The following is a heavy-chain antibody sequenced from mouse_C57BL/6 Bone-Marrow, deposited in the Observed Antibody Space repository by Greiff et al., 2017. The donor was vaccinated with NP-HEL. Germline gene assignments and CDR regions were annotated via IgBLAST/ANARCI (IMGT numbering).Heavy chain of an antibody. CDR2: INPNYGTT. D-gene: IGHD1-1*01. J-gene: IGHJ1*03. Sequence: EVQLQQSGPELVKPGASVKISCKASGYSFTDYNMNWVKQSNGKSLEWIGVINPNYGTTSYNQKFKGKATLTVDQSSSTAYMQLNSLTSEDSAVYYCASEGYGSSYESYWYFDVWGTGTTVTVSS. V-gene: IGHV1-39*01. CDR3: ASEGYGSSYESYWYFDV. CDR1: GYSFTDYN.